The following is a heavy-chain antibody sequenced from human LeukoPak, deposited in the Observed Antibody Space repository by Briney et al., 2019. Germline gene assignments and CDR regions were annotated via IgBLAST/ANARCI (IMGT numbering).Heavy chain of an antibody. CDR2: IYYSGST. V-gene: IGHV4-59*08. CDR1: AGSINNYY. J-gene: IGHJ5*02. CDR3: TRQLVTNLFDP. D-gene: IGHD4-23*01. Sequence: PSETLSLTCTVSAGSINNYYWSWIRQPPGKGLEWIGYIYYSGSTNYNPSLKSRVTISVDTSKKQVSLKLRSVTAADTAVYYCTRQLVTNLFDPWGQGTLVTVSS.